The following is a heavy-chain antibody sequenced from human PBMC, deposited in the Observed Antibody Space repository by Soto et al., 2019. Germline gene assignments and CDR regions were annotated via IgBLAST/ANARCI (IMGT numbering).Heavy chain of an antibody. D-gene: IGHD5-12*01. V-gene: IGHV1-69*01. CDR2: IIPIFGTA. Sequence: QVQLVQSGAEVKKPGSSVKVSCKASGGTFSSYAISWVRQAPGQGLEWMGGIIPIFGTANYAQKFQGRVTITADESTSAAYMGLGSLRSEDTAVYYCASESRVGYSGYDFWYYFDYWGQGTLVTVSS. CDR1: GGTFSSYA. CDR3: ASESRVGYSGYDFWYYFDY. J-gene: IGHJ4*02.